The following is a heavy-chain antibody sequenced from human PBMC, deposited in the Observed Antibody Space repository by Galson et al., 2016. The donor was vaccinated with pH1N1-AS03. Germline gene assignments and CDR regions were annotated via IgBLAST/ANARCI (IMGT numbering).Heavy chain of an antibody. CDR3: ARGGVFFSGSGSYHN. CDR2: IHHSGSTT. D-gene: IGHD3-10*01. V-gene: IGHV4-34*01. Sequence: SETLSLTCAVYDGSFSGYYWSWIRQPPGKGLEWIGEIHHSGSTTNYSPSLKSRVTISVDTSQKQFSLKLTSVTAADTAVYFCARGGVFFSGSGSYHNWGQGTLVIVSS. CDR1: DGSFSGYY. J-gene: IGHJ4*02.